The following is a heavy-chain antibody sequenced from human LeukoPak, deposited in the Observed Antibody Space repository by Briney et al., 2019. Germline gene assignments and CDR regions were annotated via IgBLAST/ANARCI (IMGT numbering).Heavy chain of an antibody. Sequence: GGSLRLSCAASGFTFDDYAMHWVRQAPGKGLEWVSLISWDGGSTYYADSVKGRFTISRDNSKNSLYLQMNSLRAEDTALYYCATGDPLTTVTDKYYFDYWGQGTLVTVSS. D-gene: IGHD4-11*01. CDR2: ISWDGGST. CDR1: GFTFDDYA. J-gene: IGHJ4*02. CDR3: ATGDPLTTVTDKYYFDY. V-gene: IGHV3-43D*03.